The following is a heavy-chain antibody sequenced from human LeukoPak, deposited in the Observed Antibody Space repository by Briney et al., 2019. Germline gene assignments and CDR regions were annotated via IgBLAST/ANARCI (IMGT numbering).Heavy chain of an antibody. Sequence: SQTLSLTCTVSGGSISSGDYYWSWIRQPPGKGLEWIGYIYYSGSNNYNPSLKSRVTISLDSSKNQFSLNLTSVTAADTAVYYCATLSSSSFQYWGQGTPVTVSS. V-gene: IGHV4-61*08. J-gene: IGHJ4*02. CDR1: GGSISSGDYY. D-gene: IGHD6-13*01. CDR2: IYYSGSN. CDR3: ATLSSSSFQY.